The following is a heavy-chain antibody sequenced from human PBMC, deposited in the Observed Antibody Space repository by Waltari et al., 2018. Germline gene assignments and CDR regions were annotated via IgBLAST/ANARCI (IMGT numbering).Heavy chain of an antibody. D-gene: IGHD1-26*01. CDR2: INSDGRII. Sequence: EVQLVESGGGLVQPGGSLSLSCEASGFTFSLFWMHWVPQAPGKGLVWVSRINSDGRIITYADSAKGRFTISRDNAKNTLHLQMNSLRADDTAVYYCVRGMGDGYWGRGSLVTVDS. J-gene: IGHJ4*02. CDR3: VRGMGDGY. CDR1: GFTFSLFW. V-gene: IGHV3-74*01.